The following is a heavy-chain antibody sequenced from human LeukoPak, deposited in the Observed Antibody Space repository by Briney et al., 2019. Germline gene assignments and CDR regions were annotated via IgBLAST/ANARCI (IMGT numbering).Heavy chain of an antibody. D-gene: IGHD2-21*01. Sequence: PPETLSLTCAVYGGSFSGYYWSWIRQPPGKGLEWIGEINHSGSTNYNPSLKSRVTISVDTSKNQFSLKLSSVTAADTAVYYCARGSSILWWAAFDYWGQGTLVTVSS. CDR3: ARGSSILWWAAFDY. CDR2: INHSGST. CDR1: GGSFSGYY. J-gene: IGHJ4*02. V-gene: IGHV4-34*01.